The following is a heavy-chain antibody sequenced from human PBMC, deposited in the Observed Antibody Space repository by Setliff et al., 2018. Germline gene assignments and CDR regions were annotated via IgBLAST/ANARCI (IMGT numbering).Heavy chain of an antibody. Sequence: SVKVSCKASGYTFTGDYMHWVRQAPGQGLEWMGGTIPMFGTANYAQKFQGRVTITTDDSTGTAYMELSSLRSEDTAVYYCVRYVHFANHFDYWGQGTLVTVSS. D-gene: IGHD3-10*02. CDR2: TIPMFGTA. CDR1: GYTFTGDY. V-gene: IGHV1-69*05. J-gene: IGHJ4*02. CDR3: VRYVHFANHFDY.